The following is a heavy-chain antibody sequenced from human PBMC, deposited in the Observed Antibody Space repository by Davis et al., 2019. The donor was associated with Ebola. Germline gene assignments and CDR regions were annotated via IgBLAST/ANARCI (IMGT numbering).Heavy chain of an antibody. J-gene: IGHJ6*02. V-gene: IGHV3-74*01. CDR3: ARGVHYGMDV. CDR1: GFTFSSYW. Sequence: PGGSLRLSCAASGFTFSSYWMHWVRQAPGKGLVWVSRINSDGSTTRYADSVQGRFTISRDNAKNTLHLQMNSLRDEHTAVYFCARGVHYGMDVWGQGTTVTVSS. CDR2: INSDGSTT.